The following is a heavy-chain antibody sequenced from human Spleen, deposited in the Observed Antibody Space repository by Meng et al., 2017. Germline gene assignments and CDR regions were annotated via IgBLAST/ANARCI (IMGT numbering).Heavy chain of an antibody. V-gene: IGHV1-69*06. CDR1: GGTLSNFA. J-gene: IGHJ5*01. CDR3: ARGPSIYGDYNWFDS. Sequence: VASGVGVKKPGALGEVSCDASGGTLSNFAIIWVRQAPGQGLEWMGGIIPIFATTNYAQKFQGRVTITADRSTATAYMDLSSLRSEDTAIYYCARGPSIYGDYNWFDSWGQGTLVTVSS. D-gene: IGHD4-17*01. CDR2: IIPIFATT.